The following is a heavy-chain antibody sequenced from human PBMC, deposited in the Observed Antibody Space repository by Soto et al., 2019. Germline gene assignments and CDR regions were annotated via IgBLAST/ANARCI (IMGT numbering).Heavy chain of an antibody. D-gene: IGHD3-10*01. V-gene: IGHV3-11*04. CDR3: AGTYGSADY. Sequence: VQLVESGGDLVRPGGSLGLSCAASGFSLTDYYMNWIRQAPGKGLEWVSSISSSGSFVSYAYSVKGRFSISRENAKNLLYLQMNSLRAEDTAVYYCAGTYGSADYWGQGTLVTVSS. CDR1: GFSLTDYY. CDR2: ISSSGSFV. J-gene: IGHJ4*02.